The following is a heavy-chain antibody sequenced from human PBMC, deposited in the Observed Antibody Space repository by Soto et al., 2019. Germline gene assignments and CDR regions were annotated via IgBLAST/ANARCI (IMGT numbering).Heavy chain of an antibody. CDR3: ARERANFGDLEY. D-gene: IGHD4-17*01. Sequence: QVQLQESGPRLVKPSETLSLTCTVSGGSISSYYWTWIRQPAGKGLEWIGRIYTSGSTNYNPSLKSRVTMSVDTSKRQFSLKLSSVTAADTALYYCARERANFGDLEYWGQGALVTVSS. V-gene: IGHV4-4*07. J-gene: IGHJ4*02. CDR1: GGSISSYY. CDR2: IYTSGST.